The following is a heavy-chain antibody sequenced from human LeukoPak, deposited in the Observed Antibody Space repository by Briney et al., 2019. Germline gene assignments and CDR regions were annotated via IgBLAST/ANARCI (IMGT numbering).Heavy chain of an antibody. V-gene: IGHV1-69*06. CDR2: IIPIFGTA. J-gene: IGHJ3*02. CDR1: GGTFSSYA. CDR3: ARSATGAFWDAFDI. D-gene: IGHD3-3*01. Sequence: ASVKVSCKASGGTFSSYAISWVRQAPGQGLEWMGGIIPIFGTANYAQKFQGRVTITADKSTSTAYMELSSLRSEDTAVYYCARSATGAFWDAFDIWGQGTMVTVSS.